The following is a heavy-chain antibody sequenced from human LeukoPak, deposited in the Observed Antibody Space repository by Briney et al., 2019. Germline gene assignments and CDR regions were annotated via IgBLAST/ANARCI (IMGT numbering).Heavy chain of an antibody. CDR3: ARAEDTSVRGVPYIFDY. CDR2: IYYSGST. CDR1: GGSFSSGDYY. D-gene: IGHD3-10*01. J-gene: IGHJ4*02. Sequence: PSQTLSLTCTVSGGSFSSGDYYWGWIRQPPGRGLEWFGYIYYSGSTYYNPSLKSRVTISVDTSKNQFSLKLSSVTAADTAVYYCARAEDTSVRGVPYIFDYWGQGTLVTVSS. V-gene: IGHV4-30-4*01.